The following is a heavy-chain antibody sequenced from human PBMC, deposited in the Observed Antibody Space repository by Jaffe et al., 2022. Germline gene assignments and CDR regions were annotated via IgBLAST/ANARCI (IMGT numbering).Heavy chain of an antibody. Sequence: QVQLQESGPGLVKPSETLSLTCTVSGGSISSYYWSWIRQPPGKGLEWIGYIYYSGSTNYNPSLKSRVTISVDTSKNQFSLKLSSVTAADTAVYYCARSGYCSGGSCNEGAFDIWGQGTMVTVSS. CDR3: ARSGYCSGGSCNEGAFDI. CDR1: GGSISSYY. D-gene: IGHD2-15*01. J-gene: IGHJ3*02. CDR2: IYYSGST. V-gene: IGHV4-59*01.